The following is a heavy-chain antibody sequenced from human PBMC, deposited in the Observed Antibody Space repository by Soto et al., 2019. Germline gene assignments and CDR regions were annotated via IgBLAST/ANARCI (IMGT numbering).Heavy chain of an antibody. CDR3: ARAPHYDFWRGYYY. Sequence: QVQLVQSGAEVKKPGSSVKVSCKASGGTFSSYAISCVRQAPGQGLEWMGGIIPIFGTANYAQKFQGRVTITADESTSTDYMALSRLRSEDTAVYDCARAPHYDFWRGYYYWGQGTLVTVSS. CDR2: IIPIFGTA. J-gene: IGHJ4*02. V-gene: IGHV1-69*01. CDR1: GGTFSSYA. D-gene: IGHD3-3*01.